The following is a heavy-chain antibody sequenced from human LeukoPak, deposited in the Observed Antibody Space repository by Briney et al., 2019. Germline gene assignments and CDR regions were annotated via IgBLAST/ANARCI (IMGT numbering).Heavy chain of an antibody. J-gene: IGHJ5*02. D-gene: IGHD6-13*01. CDR3: AKDGEDSSSWYAGFDP. V-gene: IGHV3-23*01. CDR1: GFTFSSYA. CDR2: ISGSGGST. Sequence: GGSLRLSCAASGFTFSSYAMSWVRQAPGKGLEWVSAISGSGGSTYYADSVKGRFTISRDNSKNTLCLQMNSLRAEDTAVYYCAKDGEDSSSWYAGFDPWGQGTLVTVSS.